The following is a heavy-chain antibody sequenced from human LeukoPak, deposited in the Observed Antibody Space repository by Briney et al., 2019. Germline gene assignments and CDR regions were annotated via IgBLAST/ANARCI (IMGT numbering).Heavy chain of an antibody. J-gene: IGHJ4*02. D-gene: IGHD3-10*01. Sequence: GGSLTLSCAASGFSFSTYWTDWVRHLPGKGMGWVSRISSDGANTNYANSVTGRLTLSRDNAKNTPYRQMTSLRTTETAANYSVLLSLTPGWGEGTLVTVSS. CDR2: ISSDGANT. CDR1: GFSFSTYW. V-gene: IGHV3-74*01. CDR3: VLLSLTPG.